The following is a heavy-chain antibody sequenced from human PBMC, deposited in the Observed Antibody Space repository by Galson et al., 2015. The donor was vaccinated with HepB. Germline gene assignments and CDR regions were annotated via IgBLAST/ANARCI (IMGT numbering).Heavy chain of an antibody. D-gene: IGHD1-26*01. Sequence: SLRLSCAASGFTFSSYGMHWVRQAPGKGLEWVAVIWYDGSKKYYADSVKGRFTISRDNSKNTLYLQMNSLRAEDTAVYYCAREKLAVVGATPPPAYWGQGSLCTVSS. J-gene: IGHJ4*02. CDR3: AREKLAVVGATPPPAY. CDR1: GFTFSSYG. V-gene: IGHV3-33*08. CDR2: IWYDGSKK.